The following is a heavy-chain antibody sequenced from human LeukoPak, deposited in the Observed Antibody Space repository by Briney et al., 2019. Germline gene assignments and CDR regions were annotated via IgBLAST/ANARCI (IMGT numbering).Heavy chain of an antibody. CDR3: ARDRYYGSGSYYDNWFDP. CDR1: GYTFTDDY. Sequence: ASVKVSCKASGYTFTDDYIHWVRQAPGQGLEWMGWINPNSGGTNYAQKLQGRVTMTTDTSTSTAYMELRSLRSDDTAVYYCARDRYYGSGSYYDNWFDPRGQGTLVTVSS. CDR2: INPNSGGT. V-gene: IGHV1-2*02. D-gene: IGHD3-10*01. J-gene: IGHJ5*02.